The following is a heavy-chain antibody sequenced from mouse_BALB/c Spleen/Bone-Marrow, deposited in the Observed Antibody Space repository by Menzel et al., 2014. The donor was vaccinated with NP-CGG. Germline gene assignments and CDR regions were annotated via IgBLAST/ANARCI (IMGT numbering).Heavy chain of an antibody. J-gene: IGHJ4*01. CDR2: ISNGSSPI. V-gene: IGHV5-17*02. D-gene: IGHD2-4*01. CDR1: GFTFSSFG. Sequence: VQLQQSGGGLVQPGGSRKLSCAASGFTFSSFGMHWVRQAPERGLEWVAYISNGSSPIYYADTVKGRFTISRDNPKNTLFLQMTSLRSEDTAMYYCARKGAMITHYYAMDYWGQGTSVTVSS. CDR3: ARKGAMITHYYAMDY.